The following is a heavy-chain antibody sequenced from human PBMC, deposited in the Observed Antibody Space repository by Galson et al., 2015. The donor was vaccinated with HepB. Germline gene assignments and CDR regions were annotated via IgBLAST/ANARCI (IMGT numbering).Heavy chain of an antibody. CDR3: VKDTSYALDY. V-gene: IGHV3-23*01. CDR2: ISDIGAT. J-gene: IGHJ4*02. D-gene: IGHD3-16*01. Sequence: SLRLSCAASGFTISNYAMAWVRQAPGKGLEWVSAISDIGATYYADSVKGRFTISRDNSKNTVFLQMSTLRAEDTAVYYCVKDTSYALDYWGQGTLVTVSS. CDR1: GFTISNYA.